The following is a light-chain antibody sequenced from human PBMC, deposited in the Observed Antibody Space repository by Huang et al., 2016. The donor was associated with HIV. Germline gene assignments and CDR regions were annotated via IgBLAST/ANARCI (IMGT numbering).Light chain of an antibody. CDR1: QSIDSY. Sequence: DIQMTQSPSTLSASVGDRVTITCWSSQSIDSYLAWYQQKPGKAPKLLIYDASSLDSGVPSRFSGSGSGTEFTLTISSLQPDNFATYYCQQYHSYPGTFGQGTKVEIK. CDR3: QQYHSYPGT. J-gene: IGKJ1*01. CDR2: DAS. V-gene: IGKV1-5*01.